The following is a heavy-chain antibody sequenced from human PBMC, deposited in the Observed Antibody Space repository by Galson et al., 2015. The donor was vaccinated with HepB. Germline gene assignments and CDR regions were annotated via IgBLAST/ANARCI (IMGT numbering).Heavy chain of an antibody. J-gene: IGHJ6*02. CDR1: GFTVSNNY. V-gene: IGHV3-66*02. D-gene: IGHD1-26*01. CDR2: IESGGTT. Sequence: SLRLSCAASGFTVSNNYMNWVRQAPGKGLEWVPLIESGGTTYYADSVKGRFSISRDDSKNTLHLQMNSLRADDTAVYYCASGTFYYYYYGMDVWGQGTTVTVSS. CDR3: ASGTFYYYYYGMDV.